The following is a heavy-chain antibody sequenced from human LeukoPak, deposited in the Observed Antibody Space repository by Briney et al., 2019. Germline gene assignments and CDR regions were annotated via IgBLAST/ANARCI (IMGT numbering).Heavy chain of an antibody. V-gene: IGHV3-48*04. CDR2: ITTSSSTI. Sequence: GGSLRLSCAASGFTFSNYNMNWVRQAAGKGLEWVSYITTSSSTIYYADSVKGRFTISRDNAKNSLYLKMNSLRAEDTAVYYGARDSAGFDHWGQGTLVTVSA. D-gene: IGHD6-19*01. CDR3: ARDSAGFDH. J-gene: IGHJ5*02. CDR1: GFTFSNYN.